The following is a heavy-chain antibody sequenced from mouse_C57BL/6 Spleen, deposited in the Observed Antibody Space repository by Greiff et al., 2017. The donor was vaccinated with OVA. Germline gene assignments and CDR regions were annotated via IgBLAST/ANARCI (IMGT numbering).Heavy chain of an antibody. V-gene: IGHV1-52*01. Sequence: VQLQQPGAELARPGSSVKLSCKASGYTFTSYWMNWVKQRPIQGLEWIGNIDPSDSETHYNQKFKDKATLTVDKSSSTAYMQLSSLTSEDSAVYYCAGDYGSSHWYFDVWGTGTTVSVSS. CDR3: AGDYGSSHWYFDV. J-gene: IGHJ1*03. CDR2: IDPSDSET. D-gene: IGHD1-1*01. CDR1: GYTFTSYW.